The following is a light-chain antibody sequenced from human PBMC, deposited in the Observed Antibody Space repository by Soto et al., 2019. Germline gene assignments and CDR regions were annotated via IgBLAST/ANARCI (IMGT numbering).Light chain of an antibody. CDR1: QGMANY. J-gene: IGKJ1*01. CDR2: AAS. Sequence: DIQMTQSPSSLSASVGDRVTISCRSRQGMANYVAWYQQKPGKVPELLIYAASTLHSGVPSRFSGRGSGPDFTLTISSLKPDDVASYYCQKYRIDPLTFGQGTNVEIK. CDR3: QKYRIDPLT. V-gene: IGKV1-27*01.